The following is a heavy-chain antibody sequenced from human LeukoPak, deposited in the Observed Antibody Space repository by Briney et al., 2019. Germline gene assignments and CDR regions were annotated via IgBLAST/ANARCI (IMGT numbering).Heavy chain of an antibody. CDR3: AKDRPDSSGWYNWFDP. D-gene: IGHD6-19*01. CDR2: ISGSGGST. V-gene: IGHV3-23*01. CDR1: GFTFSSYA. Sequence: PGGSLRLSCAASGFTFSSYAMSWVRQAPGKGLEWVSAISGSGGSTYYADSVKGRFTISSDNSKNTLYLQMNSLRAEDTAVYYCAKDRPDSSGWYNWFDPWGQGTLVTVSS. J-gene: IGHJ5*02.